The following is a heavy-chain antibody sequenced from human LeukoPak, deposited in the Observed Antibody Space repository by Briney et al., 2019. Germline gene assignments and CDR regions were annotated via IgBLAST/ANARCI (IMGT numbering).Heavy chain of an antibody. Sequence: GGSLRLSCAASGFTFSSYAMSWVRQAPGKGLEWVSAISGSGGSTYYAYSVKGRFTISRDNSKNTLYLQMNSLRAEDTAVYYCAKSMENIVVVPAAMPGGAFDIWGQGTMVTVSS. D-gene: IGHD2-2*01. CDR2: ISGSGGST. CDR3: AKSMENIVVVPAAMPGGAFDI. CDR1: GFTFSSYA. J-gene: IGHJ3*02. V-gene: IGHV3-23*01.